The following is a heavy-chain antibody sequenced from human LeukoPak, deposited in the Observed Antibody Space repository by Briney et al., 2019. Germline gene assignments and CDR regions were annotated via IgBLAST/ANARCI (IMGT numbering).Heavy chain of an antibody. D-gene: IGHD6-6*01. CDR3: ARGGSSSGPGTSDY. Sequence: ASVKVSCKASGYTFTGYYIHWGRQAPGQGLEWMGWINPSSGATNFAQRFQGRVTMTRDTSISTAFMELSSLRSDDTAVYYCARGGSSSGPGTSDYWGQGTLVTVSS. J-gene: IGHJ4*02. CDR2: INPSSGAT. V-gene: IGHV1-2*02. CDR1: GYTFTGYY.